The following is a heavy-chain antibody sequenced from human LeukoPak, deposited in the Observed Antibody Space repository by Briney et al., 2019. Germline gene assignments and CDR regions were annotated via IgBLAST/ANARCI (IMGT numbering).Heavy chain of an antibody. Sequence: GASVKVSCKASRDTFTNHDINWVRQAAGQGLEWMGWLSPNSGQAGSAQNFQGRVTLTRDTSTSTAYMELSSLKSDDTGVYYCVTLDTHLRHIDYWGQGTLVTVSS. D-gene: IGHD3-3*01. V-gene: IGHV1-8*01. CDR3: VTLDTHLRHIDY. CDR2: LSPNSGQA. J-gene: IGHJ4*02. CDR1: RDTFTNHD.